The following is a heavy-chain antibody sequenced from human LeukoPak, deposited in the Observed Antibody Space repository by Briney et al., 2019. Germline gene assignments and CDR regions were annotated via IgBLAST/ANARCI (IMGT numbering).Heavy chain of an antibody. CDR3: AKDRFHYYGSGSFGAFDI. CDR2: ISWNIGRI. V-gene: IGHV3-9*01. J-gene: IGHJ3*02. D-gene: IGHD3-10*01. Sequence: GRSLRLSCAASGFTFDVYAMHWVWQAPGEGLGWVSGISWNIGRISYADSVKGRFTISRDNAKNSLYLQMNSLRAEDTALYYCAKDRFHYYGSGSFGAFDIWGQGTMVTVSS. CDR1: GFTFDVYA.